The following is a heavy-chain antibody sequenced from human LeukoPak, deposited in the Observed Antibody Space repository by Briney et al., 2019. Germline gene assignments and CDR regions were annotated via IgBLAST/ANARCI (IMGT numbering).Heavy chain of an antibody. D-gene: IGHD3-10*01. Sequence: PGGSXRLSCAASGFTFSSSWMHWVRQXPEKGLEWVADIKCDGSEKYYVDSVKGRFTISRDNSKNTLYLQMNSLRAEDTAVYYCARDGPMARGVNGMDVWGQGTTVTVSS. CDR1: GFTFSSSW. CDR2: IKCDGSEK. V-gene: IGHV3-52*01. J-gene: IGHJ6*02. CDR3: ARDGPMARGVNGMDV.